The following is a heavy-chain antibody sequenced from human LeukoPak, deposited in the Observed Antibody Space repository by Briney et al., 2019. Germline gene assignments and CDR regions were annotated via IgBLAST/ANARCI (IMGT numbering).Heavy chain of an antibody. CDR2: IYTSGST. CDR1: GGSISSGDYY. D-gene: IGHD2-2*02. Sequence: PSQTLSLTCTVSGGSISSGDYYWSWIRQPAGKGLEWIGRIYTSGSTNYNPSLKSRVTISVDTSKNQFSLKLSSVTAADTAVYYCARVVPAAIRGFDPWGQGTLVTVSS. V-gene: IGHV4-61*02. CDR3: ARVVPAAIRGFDP. J-gene: IGHJ5*02.